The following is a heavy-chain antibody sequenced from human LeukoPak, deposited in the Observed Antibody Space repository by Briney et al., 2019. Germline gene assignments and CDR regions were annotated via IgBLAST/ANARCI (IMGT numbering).Heavy chain of an antibody. D-gene: IGHD7-27*01. CDR3: ARDGENHYYDY. CDR2: IYIGGTI. J-gene: IGHJ4*02. V-gene: IGHV3-66*01. Sequence: QPGGSLRLSCAVSGFTVSSNHMSWVRQAPGQGLEWVSVIYIGGTIHYADSVKGRFTISRDNSQNTVYLEMNSLRAEDTAVYYCARDGENHYYDYWGQGTLVTVST. CDR1: GFTVSSNH.